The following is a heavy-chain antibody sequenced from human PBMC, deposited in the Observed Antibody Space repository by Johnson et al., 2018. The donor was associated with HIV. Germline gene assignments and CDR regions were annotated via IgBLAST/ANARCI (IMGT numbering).Heavy chain of an antibody. V-gene: IGHV3-11*04. CDR2: IYSGGSTI. CDR1: GFIVSSNY. CDR3: ARVSSSSLGAFDI. D-gene: IGHD6-6*01. Sequence: QVQLVESGGGLVQPGGSLRLSCAVSGFIVSSNYMSWVRQAPGKGLEWVSVIYSGGSTIYYADSVKGRFTISRDNAKNSLYLQMNSLRAEDTAVYYCARVSSSSLGAFDIWGQGTMVTVSS. J-gene: IGHJ3*02.